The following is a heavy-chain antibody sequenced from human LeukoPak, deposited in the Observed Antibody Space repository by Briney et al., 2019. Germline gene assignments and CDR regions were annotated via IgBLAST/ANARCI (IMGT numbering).Heavy chain of an antibody. Sequence: GAPVKVSCEASGYTFTSYYMHWVRQAPGQGLEWMGIINPSGGSTSYAQKFQGRVTMTRDTSTSTVYMELSSLRSEDTAVYYCARDDSREVTFFNWGQGTLVTVSS. D-gene: IGHD4-11*01. J-gene: IGHJ4*02. CDR1: GYTFTSYY. CDR2: INPSGGST. V-gene: IGHV1-46*01. CDR3: ARDDSREVTFFN.